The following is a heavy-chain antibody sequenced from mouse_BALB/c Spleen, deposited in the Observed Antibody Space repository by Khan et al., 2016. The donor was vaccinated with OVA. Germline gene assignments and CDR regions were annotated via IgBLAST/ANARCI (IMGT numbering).Heavy chain of an antibody. CDR1: GYTFINYW. D-gene: IGHD1-1*01. CDR3: ARRGLRWDFDY. CDR2: INPSTGYT. Sequence: QVRLQQSGAELAKPGASVKMSCKASGYTFINYWILWVKQRPGQGLEWIGYINPSTGYTEYNQNFKDKATLTADKSSSTAYIQLSSLTSEDSADYYCARRGLRWDFDYWGQGTTLTVSS. V-gene: IGHV1-7*01. J-gene: IGHJ2*01.